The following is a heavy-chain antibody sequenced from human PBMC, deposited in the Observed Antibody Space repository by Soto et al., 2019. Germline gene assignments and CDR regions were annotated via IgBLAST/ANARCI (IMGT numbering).Heavy chain of an antibody. J-gene: IGHJ4*02. CDR3: ARDRYSSGWYDLDY. Sequence: QVQLVESGGGVVQPGRSLRLSCAASGFTFSSYGMHWVPQAPGKGLEWVAVIWYDGSNKYYADSVKGRFTISRDNSKNTLYLQMNSLRAEDTAVYYCARDRYSSGWYDLDYWGQGTLVTVSS. CDR2: IWYDGSNK. D-gene: IGHD6-19*01. V-gene: IGHV3-33*01. CDR1: GFTFSSYG.